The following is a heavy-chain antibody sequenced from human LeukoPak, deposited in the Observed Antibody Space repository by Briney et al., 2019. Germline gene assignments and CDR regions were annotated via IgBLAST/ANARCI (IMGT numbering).Heavy chain of an antibody. D-gene: IGHD2-21*02. V-gene: IGHV3-23*01. CDR3: AKGGHDFNPFYW. J-gene: IGHJ4*02. CDR2: IKRGGGDP. CDR1: GFTFSTYA. Sequence: PGGSLRLSCAASGFTFSTYAMGWVHQAPGKGLEWVSSIKRGGGDPFYADSVKGRFTISRDNSKNTLFLQLNSLRAEDTAVYYCAKGGHDFNPFYWWGQGTLVTVSS.